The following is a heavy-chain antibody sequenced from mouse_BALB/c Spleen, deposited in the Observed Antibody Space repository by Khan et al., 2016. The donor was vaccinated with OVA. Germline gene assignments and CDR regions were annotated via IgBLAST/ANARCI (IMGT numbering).Heavy chain of an antibody. D-gene: IGHD2-14*01. CDR2: IYPYNDDT. CDR3: AKNYRYDVYFDY. V-gene: IGHV1S136*01. Sequence: VQLKQSGPELVKPGASVKMSCKASGYTFTSYVMHWLRQKPGQGLEWIGYIYPYNDDTKYNEKFKGKATLTSDKSSSTAYMELSSLTSEDSAVYDCAKNYRYDVYFDYWGQGTTLTVSS. CDR1: GYTFTSYV. J-gene: IGHJ2*01.